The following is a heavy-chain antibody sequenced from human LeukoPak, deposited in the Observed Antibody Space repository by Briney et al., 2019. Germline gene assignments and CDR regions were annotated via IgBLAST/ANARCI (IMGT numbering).Heavy chain of an antibody. CDR1: GGSISSQY. V-gene: IGHV4-59*11. CDR2: IYYSGST. D-gene: IGHD4-11*01. J-gene: IGHJ4*02. CDR3: ARDAFPDYTLDY. Sequence: SETLSLTCTVSGGSISSQYWSWLRQPTGKGLEWIGYIYYSGSTNYNPSLKSRVTISVDTSKNQFSLKLSSVTAADTAVYYCARDAFPDYTLDYWGQGTLVTVSS.